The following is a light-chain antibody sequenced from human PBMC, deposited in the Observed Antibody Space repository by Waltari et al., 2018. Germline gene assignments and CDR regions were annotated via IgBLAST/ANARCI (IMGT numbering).Light chain of an antibody. V-gene: IGKV4-1*01. CDR2: WAS. CDR3: HQYYTTPLT. Sequence: IVIAPAPKSLALSLGGRATINCKYSQSVLYSSNNKNYVAWYQQKPGQPPKLFIYWASTRESGVPDRFSGSGSGTDFTLTISSLQAEDVAFYYCHQYYTTPLTFGGGTKVEIK. J-gene: IGKJ4*01. CDR1: QSVLYSSNNKNY.